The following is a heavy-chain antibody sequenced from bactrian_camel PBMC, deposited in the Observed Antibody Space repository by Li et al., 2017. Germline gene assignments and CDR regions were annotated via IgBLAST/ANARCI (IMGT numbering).Heavy chain of an antibody. J-gene: IGHJ4*01. CDR3: AASLLPSRECTLTESKYAY. CDR1: GHRGVC. D-gene: IGHD1*01. Sequence: DVQLVESGGGSVEVGESLRLSCAYSGHRGVCMAWFRQAPGKEREGIAAIYRGGGRTWYADSVKGRSAISQDQGVNTVFLQMNSLKPEDTALYYCAASLLPSRECTLTESKYAYWGQGTQVTVS. V-gene: IGHV3S40*01. CDR2: IYRGGGRT.